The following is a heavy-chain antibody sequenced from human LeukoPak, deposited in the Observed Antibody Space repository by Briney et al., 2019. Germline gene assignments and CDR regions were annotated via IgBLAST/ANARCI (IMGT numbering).Heavy chain of an antibody. V-gene: IGHV5-10-1*01. J-gene: IGHJ4*02. CDR2: IDPSDSYT. CDR1: GYSFTSYW. Sequence: PGESLKISCKGSGYSFTSYWISWVRQMPGKGLEWMGRIDPSDSYTSYSPSFQGHVTISADKSISTAYLQWSSLKASDTAMYYCARHPAHDYGDYTMEVFDYWGQGTLVTVSS. D-gene: IGHD4-17*01. CDR3: ARHPAHDYGDYTMEVFDY.